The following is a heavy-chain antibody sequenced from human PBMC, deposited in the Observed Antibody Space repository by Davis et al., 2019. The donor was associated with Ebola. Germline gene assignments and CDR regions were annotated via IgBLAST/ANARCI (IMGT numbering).Heavy chain of an antibody. V-gene: IGHV1-3*01. CDR3: ARDDNSDYYYYGMDV. Sequence: ASVKVSCKASGYTFTSYAMHWVRQAPGQRLEWMGWINAGNGNTKSSQKFQGRVTITRDTSASTAYMELSSLRSEDTAVYYCARDDNSDYYYYGMDVWGQGTTVTVSS. J-gene: IGHJ6*02. D-gene: IGHD5-24*01. CDR1: GYTFTSYA. CDR2: INAGNGNT.